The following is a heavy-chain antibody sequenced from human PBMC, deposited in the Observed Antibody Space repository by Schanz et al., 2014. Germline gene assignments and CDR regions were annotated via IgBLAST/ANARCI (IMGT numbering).Heavy chain of an antibody. CDR3: ARAQEHNTDYTSSRLFDY. J-gene: IGHJ4*02. CDR1: EFTFTTYA. CDR2: ISYDGSHK. Sequence: QVQLVESGGCVVRPWRSLRLSCAASEFTFTTYAMHWVRQAPGKGLEWVAVISYDGSHKYYADSVKGRFTVSRDNSKNTLYLQMNSLRAEDTAVYYCARAQEHNTDYTSSRLFDYWGQGTLVTVSS. D-gene: IGHD6-13*01. V-gene: IGHV3-30*04.